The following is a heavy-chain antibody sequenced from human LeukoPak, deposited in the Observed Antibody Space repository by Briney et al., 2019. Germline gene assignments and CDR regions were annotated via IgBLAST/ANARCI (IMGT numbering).Heavy chain of an antibody. V-gene: IGHV4-34*01. CDR1: GGSFSGYY. CDR2: INHSGST. CDR3: ARGRGGYALYYYYMDV. J-gene: IGHJ6*03. D-gene: IGHD5-12*01. Sequence: PSETLSLTCAVYGGSFSGYYWSWIRQPPGKGLEGIGEINHSGSTNYNPALKRRVTISVDTSKNQFSLKLSSVTAADTAVYYCARGRGGYALYYYYMDVWGKGTTVTVSS.